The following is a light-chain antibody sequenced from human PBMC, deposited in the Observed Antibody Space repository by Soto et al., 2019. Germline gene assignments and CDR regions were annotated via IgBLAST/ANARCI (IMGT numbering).Light chain of an antibody. CDR1: QSVNSK. CDR2: AAS. V-gene: IGKV3-15*01. Sequence: EIVMTQSPATLSVSPGERATLSCRASQSVNSKLAWYRQKPGQAPRLLIYAASIRATGIPARFSGSGSGTEFSLTISSLQSEDFAVYYCQQYNTWPSLAFGGGTKVEIK. CDR3: QQYNTWPSLA. J-gene: IGKJ4*01.